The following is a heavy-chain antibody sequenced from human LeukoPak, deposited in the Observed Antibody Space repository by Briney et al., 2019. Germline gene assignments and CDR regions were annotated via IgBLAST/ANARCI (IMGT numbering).Heavy chain of an antibody. CDR3: ARGSGDSGYMDV. CDR2: IYYSGST. V-gene: IGHV4-59*01. D-gene: IGHD3-10*01. J-gene: IGHJ6*03. CDR1: GGSISSYY. Sequence: SETLSLTCTVSGGSISSYYWGWIRQPPGKGLEWIGYIYYSGSTNYNPSLKSRVTISVDTSKNQFSLKLSSVTAADTAVYYCARGSGDSGYMDVWGKGTTVTVSS.